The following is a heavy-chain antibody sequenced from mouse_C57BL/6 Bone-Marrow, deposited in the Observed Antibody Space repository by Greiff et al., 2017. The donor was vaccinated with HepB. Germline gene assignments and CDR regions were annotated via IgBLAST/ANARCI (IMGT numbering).Heavy chain of an antibody. D-gene: IGHD2-10*02. V-gene: IGHV1-18*01. CDR3: ARTGPSSYYAMDY. Sequence: EVQLQQSGPELVKPGASVKIPCKASGYTFPDYNMDWVKQSHGKSLEWIGDINPNNGGTIYNQKFKGKATLTVDKSSSTAYMELRSLTSEDTAVYYCARTGPSSYYAMDYWGQGTSVTVSS. J-gene: IGHJ4*01. CDR1: GYTFPDYN. CDR2: INPNNGGT.